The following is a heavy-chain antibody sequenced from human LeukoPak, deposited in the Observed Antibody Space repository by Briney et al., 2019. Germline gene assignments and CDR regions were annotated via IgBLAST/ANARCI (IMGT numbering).Heavy chain of an antibody. D-gene: IGHD6-13*01. CDR2: IYYSGST. Sequence: SETLSLTCTVSGGSISSYYWSWIRQPPGKGLEWIGYIYYSGSTDYNPSLKSRVTISVDTSKNQFSLKLSSVTAADTAVYYCARGLIAAYFDYWGQGTQVTVSS. J-gene: IGHJ4*02. CDR3: ARGLIAAYFDY. V-gene: IGHV4-59*01. CDR1: GGSISSYY.